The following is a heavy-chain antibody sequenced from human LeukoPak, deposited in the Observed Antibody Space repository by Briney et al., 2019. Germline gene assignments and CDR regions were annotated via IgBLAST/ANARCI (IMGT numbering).Heavy chain of an antibody. J-gene: IGHJ6*04. CDR2: IYYSGST. CDR1: GGSISSGDYYWGGDYY. D-gene: IGHD2-8*01. CDR3: ARDAPLYCTNGVCLGLDV. V-gene: IGHV4-61*08. Sequence: SETLSLTCTVSGGSISSGDYYWGGDYYWSWIRQPPGKGLEWIGYIYYSGSTNYNPSLKSRVTISVDTSKNQFSLKLSSVTAADTAVYYCARDAPLYCTNGVCLGLDVWGKGTTVTVSS.